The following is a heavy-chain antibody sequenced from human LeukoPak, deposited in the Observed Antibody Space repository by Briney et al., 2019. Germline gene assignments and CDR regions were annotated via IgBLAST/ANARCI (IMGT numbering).Heavy chain of an antibody. CDR3: ARADIVVVVAASNWFDP. D-gene: IGHD2-15*01. CDR2: ISAYNGNT. CDR1: GYTFTSYG. V-gene: IGHV1-18*01. Sequence: ASVKVSCKASGYTFTSYGISWVRQAPGQGLEWMGWISAYNGNTNYAQKLQGRVTMTTDTSTSTAYMELRSLRSDDTAVCYCARADIVVVVAASNWFDPWGQGTLVTVSS. J-gene: IGHJ5*02.